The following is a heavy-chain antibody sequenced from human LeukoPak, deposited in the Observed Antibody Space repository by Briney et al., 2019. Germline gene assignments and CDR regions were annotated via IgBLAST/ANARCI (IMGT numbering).Heavy chain of an antibody. D-gene: IGHD3-22*01. Sequence: GESLKISCKGSGYSFTSYWIGWVRQMPGKGLEWMGIMYPGDSDTRYSPSFQGQVTISADKSISTAYLQWSSLKASDTAMYYCARLAYDSSGYYHGGPDYWGQGTLVTVSS. CDR2: MYPGDSDT. J-gene: IGHJ4*02. CDR1: GYSFTSYW. CDR3: ARLAYDSSGYYHGGPDY. V-gene: IGHV5-51*01.